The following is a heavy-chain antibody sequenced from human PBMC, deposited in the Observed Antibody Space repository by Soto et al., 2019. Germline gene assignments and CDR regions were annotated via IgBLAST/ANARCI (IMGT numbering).Heavy chain of an antibody. D-gene: IGHD2-15*01. Sequence: QVQLVESGGGVVQPGRSLRLSCAASGFAFSDYAMHWVRQAPGKGLEWVAVIWYDGSNKYYGDSVKGRFTISRDNSKNTVYLHMNSLSAEETAVYYCARGLVVAALDVWGQGTTVTVSS. CDR1: GFAFSDYA. CDR3: ARGLVVAALDV. J-gene: IGHJ6*02. V-gene: IGHV3-33*01. CDR2: IWYDGSNK.